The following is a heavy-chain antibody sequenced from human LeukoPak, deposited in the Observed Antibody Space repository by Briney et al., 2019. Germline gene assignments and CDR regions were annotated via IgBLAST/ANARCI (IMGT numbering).Heavy chain of an antibody. CDR3: ARDGNGWYFDY. V-gene: IGHV3-74*01. Sequence: GGSLRLSCAASGFTFSTYWMHWVRHAPGKGLVWVSRINSDGSSTSYADSAKGRFTISRDISKNTLYLQMNNLRGEDTAVYYCARDGNGWYFDYWGQGTLVTVSS. D-gene: IGHD6-19*01. CDR1: GFTFSTYW. CDR2: INSDGSST. J-gene: IGHJ4*02.